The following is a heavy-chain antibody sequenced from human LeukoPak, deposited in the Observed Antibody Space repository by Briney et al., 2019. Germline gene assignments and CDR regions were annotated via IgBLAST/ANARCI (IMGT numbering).Heavy chain of an antibody. CDR2: INPNSGGT. D-gene: IGHD1-14*01. J-gene: IGHJ3*02. CDR1: GYTFTSYY. Sequence: GASVKVSCKASGYTFTSYYMHWVRQAPGQGLEWMGWINPNSGGTNYAQKFQGRVTMTRDTSISTAYMELSRLRSDDTAVYYCWVSPNPPDAFDIWGQGTMVTVSS. V-gene: IGHV1-2*02. CDR3: WVSPNPPDAFDI.